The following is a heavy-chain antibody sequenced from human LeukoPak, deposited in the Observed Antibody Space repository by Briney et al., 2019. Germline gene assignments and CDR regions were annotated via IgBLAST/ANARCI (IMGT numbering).Heavy chain of an antibody. V-gene: IGHV4-59*01. CDR1: GGSISSYY. D-gene: IGHD3-16*01. Sequence: SETLSLTCTVSGGSISSYYWSWIRQPPGKGLEWIGYIYYSGSTNYNPSLKSRVTISVDTSKNQFSLKLSSVTAADTAVYYCARTSIMITFGGVLYNWFDPWGQGTLVTVSS. CDR2: IYYSGST. J-gene: IGHJ5*02. CDR3: ARTSIMITFGGVLYNWFDP.